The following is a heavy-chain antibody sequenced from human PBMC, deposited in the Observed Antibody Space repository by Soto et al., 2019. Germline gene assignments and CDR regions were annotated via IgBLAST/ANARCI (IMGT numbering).Heavy chain of an antibody. CDR3: ARERDQLLNHGFRY. V-gene: IGHV3-7*04. Sequence: EVQLVESGGGLVQPGGSLRLSCAASGFTFSSYWMSWVRQAPGKGLEWVANIKQDGSEKYYVDSVEGRFTISRDNAKNSLYLQMNSLRAEDTAVYYCARERDQLLNHGFRYWGQGTLVTVSS. J-gene: IGHJ4*02. CDR1: GFTFSSYW. CDR2: IKQDGSEK. D-gene: IGHD2-2*01.